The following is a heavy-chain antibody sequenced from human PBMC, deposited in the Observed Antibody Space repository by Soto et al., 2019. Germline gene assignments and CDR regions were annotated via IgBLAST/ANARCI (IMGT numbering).Heavy chain of an antibody. D-gene: IGHD2-15*01. CDR3: ARDTPGLAETNWFDP. V-gene: IGHV4-38-2*02. Sequence: PSETLSLTCAVSGYSISSGYYWGWVRQPPGKGLEWIGSIRHSGSTDYNPSLKSRVIISVDMSKNQFSLRLSSATAADTAMYYCARDTPGLAETNWFDPWGQGTLVTV. J-gene: IGHJ5*02. CDR1: GYSISSGYY. CDR2: IRHSGST.